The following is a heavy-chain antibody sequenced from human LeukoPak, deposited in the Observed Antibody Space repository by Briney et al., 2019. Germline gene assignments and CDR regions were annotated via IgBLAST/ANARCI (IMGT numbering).Heavy chain of an antibody. CDR2: IYSSGST. V-gene: IGHV4-59*12. D-gene: IGHD2-15*01. CDR3: ARDSFGGSCDY. Sequence: SETLSLTWTVSGGSLSNYFWSWIRQPPGTGLEWIGYIYSSGSTHYNPSLKSRVTISVDTSRNQFSLKLSSVTAADTAVYYCARDSFGGSCDYWGQGTLVTVSS. J-gene: IGHJ4*02. CDR1: GGSLSNYF.